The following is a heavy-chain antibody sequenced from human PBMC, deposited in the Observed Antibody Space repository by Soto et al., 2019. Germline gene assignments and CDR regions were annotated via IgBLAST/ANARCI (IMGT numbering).Heavy chain of an antibody. CDR3: AREGRYCGGDCCLDY. CDR1: GFTFSSYG. CDR2: IWYDGSNK. V-gene: IGHV3-33*01. Sequence: QVQLVESGGGVVQPGRSLRLSCAASGFTFSSYGMHWVRQAPGKGLEWVAVIWYDGSNKYYADSVKGRFTISRDNSKNTLYLQMNSLRAEDTAVYYCAREGRYCGGDCCLDYWGQGTLVTVSS. J-gene: IGHJ4*02. D-gene: IGHD2-21*02.